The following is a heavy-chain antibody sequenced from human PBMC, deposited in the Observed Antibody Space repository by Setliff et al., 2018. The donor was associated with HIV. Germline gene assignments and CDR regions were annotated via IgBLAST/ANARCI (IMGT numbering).Heavy chain of an antibody. CDR2: INHSGST. J-gene: IGHJ4*02. CDR3: AREGHCRGGSCYSVDY. V-gene: IGHV4-34*01. CDR1: GGSFSGYY. Sequence: SETLSLTCAVHGGSFSGYYWSWIRQPPGKGLEWIGEINHSGSTNYNPSLKSRVTIPVDTSKNQFSLKLSSVTAADTAVYYCAREGHCRGGSCYSVDYWGQGTLVTVSS. D-gene: IGHD2-15*01.